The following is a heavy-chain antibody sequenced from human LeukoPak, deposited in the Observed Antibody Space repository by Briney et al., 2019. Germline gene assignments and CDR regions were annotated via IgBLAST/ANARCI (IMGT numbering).Heavy chain of an antibody. J-gene: IGHJ4*02. CDR1: GFTFSNAW. CDR2: ILGKTNGATT. Sequence: KAGGSLRLSCAASGFTFSNAWMSWVRQAPGKGLEWVGRILGKTNGATTDYAAPVKGRFTISRDDSINTLYLQMNSLKTEDTAVYYCTSLGAPVWGAYLDYWGQGTLVTVSS. V-gene: IGHV3-15*01. D-gene: IGHD3-16*01. CDR3: TSLGAPVWGAYLDY.